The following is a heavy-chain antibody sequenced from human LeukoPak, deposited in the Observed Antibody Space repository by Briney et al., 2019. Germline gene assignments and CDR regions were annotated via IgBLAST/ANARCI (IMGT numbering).Heavy chain of an antibody. CDR1: GFTVSSNY. J-gene: IGHJ3*02. D-gene: IGHD6-13*01. CDR2: IYSGGST. CDR3: ARAPSDRIAAAGDDAFDI. Sequence: PGGSLRLSCAASGFTVSSNYMSWVRQAPGKGLEWVSVIYSGGSTDYADSVKGRFTISRDNSKNTLYLQMNSLRAEDTAVYYCARAPSDRIAAAGDDAFDIWGQGTMVTVSS. V-gene: IGHV3-53*01.